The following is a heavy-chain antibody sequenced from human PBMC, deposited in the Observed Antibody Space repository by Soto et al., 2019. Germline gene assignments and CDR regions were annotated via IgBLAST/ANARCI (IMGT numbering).Heavy chain of an antibody. CDR3: ARRLGSGCLDY. CDR1: GFTFSDYY. V-gene: IGHV3-11*04. J-gene: IGHJ4*02. Sequence: QVQLVESGGGLVKPGGSLRLSCAASGFTFSDYYMNWIRQAPGKGLEWVSYISGGGTTIYYADSVKARFTISRDNSKNTLYLQMNSLRAEDTAVYYCARRLGSGCLDYWGQGTLVTVSS. D-gene: IGHD6-19*01. CDR2: ISGGGTTI.